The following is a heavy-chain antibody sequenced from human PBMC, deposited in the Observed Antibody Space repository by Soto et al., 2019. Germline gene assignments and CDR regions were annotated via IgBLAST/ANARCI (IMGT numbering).Heavy chain of an antibody. J-gene: IGHJ4*01. D-gene: IGHD3-16*01. CDR3: ARDQISGSDSGGLGY. CDR2: IYYSGST. CDR1: GGSISSGGYS. Sequence: PSETLSLTCTVSGGSISSGGYSWNWIRQHPGKGLEWIGYIYYSGSTYYNPSLKSRVTISLDTSKSQFSLKLSSVTAADTAVYDCARDQISGSDSGGLGYLGQGTLVAVSS. V-gene: IGHV4-31*03.